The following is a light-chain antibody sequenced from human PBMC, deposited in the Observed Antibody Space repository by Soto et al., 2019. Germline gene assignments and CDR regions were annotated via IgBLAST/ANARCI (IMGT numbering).Light chain of an antibody. Sequence: QSVLSQPPSASGSPGQSITISCTGTSSDIGAYNYVSWYQQHPGKAPKLIIYEVTRRPSGVPDRFSGSKSGNTASLIVSGLQAEDETDYYCSSYSGTNTVLFGGGTKLTVL. V-gene: IGLV2-8*01. CDR2: EVT. CDR3: SSYSGTNTVL. CDR1: SSDIGAYNY. J-gene: IGLJ2*01.